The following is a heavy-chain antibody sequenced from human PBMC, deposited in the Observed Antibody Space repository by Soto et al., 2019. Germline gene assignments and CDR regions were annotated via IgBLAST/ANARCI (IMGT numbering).Heavy chain of an antibody. V-gene: IGHV4-39*01. CDR3: ATHPRIAVAGTEWFAP. CDR1: GGSISSSSYY. J-gene: IGHJ5*02. Sequence: QLQLQESGPGLVKPSETLSLTCTVSGGSISSSSYYWGWIRQPPGKGLEWIGSIYYSGSTYYNPSPTSRVTIPVDTSKNQFSLKLSSVTAADTAVYYCATHPRIAVAGTEWFAPWGQGTLVTVSS. D-gene: IGHD6-19*01. CDR2: IYYSGST.